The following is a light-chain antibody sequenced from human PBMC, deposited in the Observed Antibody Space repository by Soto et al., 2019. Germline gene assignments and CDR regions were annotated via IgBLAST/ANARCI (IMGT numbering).Light chain of an antibody. CDR3: QQYNSYSET. V-gene: IGKV1-5*01. J-gene: IGKJ1*01. CDR2: DAS. CDR1: QSISSW. Sequence: DIQMTQSPSTLSASVGDRVTITCRASQSISSWLAWYQQKPGKAPKLLIYDASSLESGVPSRFSGSGSGTEFTLTISRVQPDDFATYYYQQYNSYSETFGHGTKVEI.